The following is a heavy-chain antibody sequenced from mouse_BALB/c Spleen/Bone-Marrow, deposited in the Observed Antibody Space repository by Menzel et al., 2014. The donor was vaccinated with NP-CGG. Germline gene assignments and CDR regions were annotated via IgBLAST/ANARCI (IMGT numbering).Heavy chain of an antibody. D-gene: IGHD1-1*01. V-gene: IGHV1S135*01. CDR2: NDPYSGGT. CDR3: ARLGTTAVPDY. Sequence: LQESGPELVKPGASVKVSCKASGYAFTNYNMYWVKQSHGKSLEWIGYNDPYSGGTNYNQKFKGKATLTVDKSSSTGYMHLNSLTSEDSAVYYCARLGTTAVPDYWGQGTTLTVSS. J-gene: IGHJ2*01. CDR1: GYAFTNYN.